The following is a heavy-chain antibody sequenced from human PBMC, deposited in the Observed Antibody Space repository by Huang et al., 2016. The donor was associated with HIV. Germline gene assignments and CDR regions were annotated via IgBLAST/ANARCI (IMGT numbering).Heavy chain of an antibody. CDR2: INPKRGGT. CDR1: GYTFTDSN. D-gene: IGHD6-6*01. V-gene: IGHV1-2*02. CDR3: ARDWSFGSSTSPAD. Sequence: QVQLVQSGAEVKNPGASVSVSCKASGYTFTDSNIHWVRQAPGQGLEWIGWINPKRGGTIYAQRFQGRLTMTRDTTISTVHMDLRRIQSDDTAVYFCARDWSFGSSTSPADWGQGTLVTVSS. J-gene: IGHJ4*02.